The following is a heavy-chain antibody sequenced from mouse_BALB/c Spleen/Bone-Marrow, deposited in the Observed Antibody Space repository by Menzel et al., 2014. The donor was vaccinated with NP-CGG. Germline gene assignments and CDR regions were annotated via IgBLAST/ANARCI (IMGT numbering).Heavy chain of an antibody. J-gene: IGHJ3*02. CDR3: AREIYANSSGYYIEGFNL. CDR1: GFSLSSYY. Sequence: LEESGGRLVTPGTPLTLTCKASGFSLSSYYMSWVRQAPGKGLEWIGMISSSGSTYYASWAKGRFTISXTSTTVDLKVTSPTTEDTATYFCAREIYANSSGYYIEGFNLWGQGTLVTVS. V-gene: IGHV5-6-5*01. CDR2: ISSSGST. D-gene: IGHD1-1*01.